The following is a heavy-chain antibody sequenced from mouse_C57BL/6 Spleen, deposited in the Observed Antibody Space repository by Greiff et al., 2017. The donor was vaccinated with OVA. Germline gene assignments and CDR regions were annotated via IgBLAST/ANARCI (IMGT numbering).Heavy chain of an antibody. CDR2: ISSGSSTI. CDR1: GFTFSDYG. D-gene: IGHD3-1*01. V-gene: IGHV5-17*01. J-gene: IGHJ3*01. Sequence: EVQLQESGGGLVKPGGSLKLSCAASGFTFSDYGMHWVRQAPEKGLEWVAYISSGSSTIYYADTVKGRFTISRDTAKHTLFLQRTSLRSEDTAMYYCARLGAYWGQGTLVTVSA. CDR3: ARLGAY.